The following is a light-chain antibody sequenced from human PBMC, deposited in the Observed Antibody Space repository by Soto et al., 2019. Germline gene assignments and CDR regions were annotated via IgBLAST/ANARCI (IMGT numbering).Light chain of an antibody. CDR2: LGY. J-gene: IGKJ1*01. CDR3: MQALQTRT. Sequence: DIAVTQSPLSLPVTPGEPASISCRSSQSLLHSNGYYYLDWYLQKPGQSPQLLIYLGYKRASRVTDRFSGSGSGTDFTLKISRVEAEDVGVYYCMQALQTRTFGQGTKVDIK. CDR1: QSLLHSNGYYY. V-gene: IGKV2-28*01.